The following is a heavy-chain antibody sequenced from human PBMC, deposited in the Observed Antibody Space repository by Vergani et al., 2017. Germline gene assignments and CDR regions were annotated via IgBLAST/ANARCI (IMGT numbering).Heavy chain of an antibody. CDR1: GITFKNAW. J-gene: IGHJ4*02. CDR2: IRSKNDGGTA. CDR3: YTDYHDY. Sequence: EVRLVESGGGLVQPGGSLRLSCVVSGITFKNAWINWVRQAPGKGLEWIGRIRSKNDGGTADYAAPLKGRFTISRDDSKDSASLLVNNLKTEDTAVYFCYTDYHDYWGQGTLVTVSS. V-gene: IGHV3-15*01. D-gene: IGHD2-2*02.